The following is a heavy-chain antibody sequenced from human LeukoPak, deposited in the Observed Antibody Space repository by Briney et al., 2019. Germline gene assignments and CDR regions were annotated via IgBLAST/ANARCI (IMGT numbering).Heavy chain of an antibody. V-gene: IGHV3-30*02. CDR1: GFTFSSYG. Sequence: GGSLRLSCAASGFTFSSYGMHWVRQAPGKGLEWVAFIRYDGSNKYYADSVKGRFTISRDNSKNTLYLQMNSLRAEDTAVYYCAKMSSGVWVITDFAYWGQGTLVTVSS. CDR3: AKMSSGVWVITDFAY. CDR2: IRYDGSNK. D-gene: IGHD3-22*01. J-gene: IGHJ4*02.